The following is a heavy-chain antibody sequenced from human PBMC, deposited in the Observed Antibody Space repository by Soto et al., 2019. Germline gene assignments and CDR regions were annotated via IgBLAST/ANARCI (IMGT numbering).Heavy chain of an antibody. CDR3: ARRPLIRSGYCSGGSCYSGAFDI. CDR1: GGSISSSSYY. J-gene: IGHJ3*02. D-gene: IGHD2-15*01. V-gene: IGHV4-39*01. CDR2: IYYSGST. Sequence: QLQLQESGPGLVKPSETLSLTCTVSGGSISSSSYYWGWIRQPPGKGLEWIGSIYYSGSTYYNPSLKSRVTISVDTSKNQFSLKLSSVTAADTAVYYCARRPLIRSGYCSGGSCYSGAFDIWGQGTMVTVSS.